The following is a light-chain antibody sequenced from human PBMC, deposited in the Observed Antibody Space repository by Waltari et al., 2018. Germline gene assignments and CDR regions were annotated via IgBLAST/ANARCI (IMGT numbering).Light chain of an antibody. J-gene: IGKJ1*01. CDR2: GAS. CDR1: QSVSRS. CDR3: QHYVRLPAT. Sequence: IVLTQPPATLSLSPGERATLSCRASQSVSRSLAWYQQKPGQAPKLLIYGASTRATGIPDRFTGSGSGTDFSLTISSLEPEDFAIYFCQHYVRLPATFGQGTKVEIK. V-gene: IGKV3-20*01.